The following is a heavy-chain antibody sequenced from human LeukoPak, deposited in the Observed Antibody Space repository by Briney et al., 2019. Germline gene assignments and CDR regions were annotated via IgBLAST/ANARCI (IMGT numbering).Heavy chain of an antibody. J-gene: IGHJ4*02. D-gene: IGHD6-19*01. Sequence: GGSPRLSCAASGFTFSSYAMYWVRQAPGKGLEWVSGIFGSGGSTHYADSVKGRFTISRDNSKNTVYLQMNSLRAEDTAVYYCAKTTTGYSSGRFPGWPVDYWGQGTLVTVSS. V-gene: IGHV3-23*01. CDR2: IFGSGGST. CDR3: AKTTTGYSSGRFPGWPVDY. CDR1: GFTFSSYA.